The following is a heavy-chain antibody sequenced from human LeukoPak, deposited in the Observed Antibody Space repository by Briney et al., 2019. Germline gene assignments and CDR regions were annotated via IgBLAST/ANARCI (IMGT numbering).Heavy chain of an antibody. CDR1: GFTFSSYW. J-gene: IGHJ4*02. CDR2: IKQDGSEK. CDR3: ARHRGVLLWFGELFEPYDY. Sequence: PGGSLRLSCAASGFTFSSYWMSWVRQAPGKGLEWVANIKQDGSEKYYVDSVKGRFTISRDNAKNSLYLQMNSLRAEDTAVYYCARHRGVLLWFGELFEPYDYWGQGTLVTVSS. V-gene: IGHV3-7*01. D-gene: IGHD3-10*01.